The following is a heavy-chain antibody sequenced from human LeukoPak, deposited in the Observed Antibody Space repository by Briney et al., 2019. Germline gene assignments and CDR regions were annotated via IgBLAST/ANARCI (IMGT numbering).Heavy chain of an antibody. J-gene: IGHJ4*02. CDR1: GFTFSSYA. CDR2: ISYDGSNK. Sequence: GGSLRLSCAASGFTFSSYAMHWVRQAPGKGLEWVAVISYDGSNKYYADSVKGRFTISRDNSKNTLYLQMNSLRAEDTAVYYCAKDFGPGYWGKGTLVTVSS. D-gene: IGHD3-10*01. V-gene: IGHV3-30*04. CDR3: AKDFGPGY.